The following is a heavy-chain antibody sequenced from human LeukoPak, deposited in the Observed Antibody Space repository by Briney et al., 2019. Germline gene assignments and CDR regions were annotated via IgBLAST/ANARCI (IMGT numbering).Heavy chain of an antibody. J-gene: IGHJ3*02. CDR3: ARGGSYLSAFDI. V-gene: IGHV3-23*01. CDR1: GFTFSSSA. Sequence: GGSPRLSCAASGFTFSSSAMSWVRQAPGKGLEWVSSISGSGTSTYYADSVKGRFTISRDNSKNTLYLQMNSLRAEDTAVYYCARGGSYLSAFDIWGQGTMVTVSS. D-gene: IGHD1-26*01. CDR2: ISGSGTST.